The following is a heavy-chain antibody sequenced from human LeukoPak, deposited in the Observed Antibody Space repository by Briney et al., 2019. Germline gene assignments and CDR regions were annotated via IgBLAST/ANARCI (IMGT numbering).Heavy chain of an antibody. D-gene: IGHD6-19*01. V-gene: IGHV4-34*01. CDR1: GGSFSGYY. CDR2: INHSGST. CDR3: ARGLHIAVAGNWFDP. J-gene: IGHJ5*02. Sequence: SETLSLTCAVYGGSFSGYYWSWIRQPPGKGPEWIGEINHSGSTNYNPSLKSRVTISVDTSKNQFSLKLSSVTAADTAVYYCARGLHIAVAGNWFDPWGQGTLVTVSS.